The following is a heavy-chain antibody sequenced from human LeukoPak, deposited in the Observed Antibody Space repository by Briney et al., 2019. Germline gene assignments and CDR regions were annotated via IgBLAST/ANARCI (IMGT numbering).Heavy chain of an antibody. J-gene: IGHJ4*02. CDR2: IYTSGST. Sequence: SETLSLTCTVSGGSISSYYWSWIRQPAGKGLEWIGRIYTSGSTNYNPSLKSRVTMSVDTSKNQFSLKLSSVTAADTAVYYCARVRHGIAVGASSYYFDYWGQGTLVTVSS. CDR1: GGSISSYY. CDR3: ARVRHGIAVGASSYYFDY. V-gene: IGHV4-4*07. D-gene: IGHD6-19*01.